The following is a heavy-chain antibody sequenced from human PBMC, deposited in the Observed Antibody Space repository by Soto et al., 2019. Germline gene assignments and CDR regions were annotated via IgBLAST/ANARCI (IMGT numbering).Heavy chain of an antibody. J-gene: IGHJ4*02. D-gene: IGHD3-10*01. CDR3: AKDSYYYGSGSAGYFDY. CDR2: ISGSGGST. V-gene: IGHV3-23*01. Sequence: VQLLESGGGLVQPGGSLRLSCAASGFTFSSYAMSWVRQAPGKGLEWVSAISGSGGSTYYADSVKGRFTISRDNSKNTLYLQMNSLRAEDTAVYYCAKDSYYYGSGSAGYFDYWGQGTLVTVSS. CDR1: GFTFSSYA.